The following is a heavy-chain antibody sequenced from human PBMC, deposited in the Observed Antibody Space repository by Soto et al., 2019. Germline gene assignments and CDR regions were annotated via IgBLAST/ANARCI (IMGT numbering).Heavy chain of an antibody. CDR1: GLTVSGKKY. CDR3: ATWHEREHAYDV. CDR2: LYDVDGS. V-gene: IGHV3-53*01. Sequence: GGSLRVSCAASGLTVSGKKYVTWVRQAPGKGLEWVSALYDVDGSFYSDSVKGRFTTSSDSSKTTVYLQMNDLRPADTAVYYCATWHEREHAYDVWGQGTTVTVSS. D-gene: IGHD1-1*01. J-gene: IGHJ3*01.